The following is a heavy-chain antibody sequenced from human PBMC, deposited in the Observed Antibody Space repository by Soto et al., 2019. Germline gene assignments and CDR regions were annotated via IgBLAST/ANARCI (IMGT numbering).Heavy chain of an antibody. J-gene: IGHJ5*01. CDR2: IKQDGSAK. Sequence: EVQLVESGGGLVQPGGSLSLSCAASGFTFSSYWMSWVRQAPGKGLEWVAHIKQDGSAKYYVDSVKGRFTISRDNAKNSLALQLSSRTAADTAVYYCATTRGSGVPEENWFDSWGQGTLVTVSS. V-gene: IGHV3-7*01. CDR1: GFTFSSYW. D-gene: IGHD3-10*01. CDR3: ATTRGSGVPEENWFDS.